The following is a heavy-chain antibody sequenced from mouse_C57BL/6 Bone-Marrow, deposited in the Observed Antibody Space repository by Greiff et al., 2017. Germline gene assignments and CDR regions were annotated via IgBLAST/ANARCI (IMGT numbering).Heavy chain of an antibody. CDR3: AREGLRFYWYFGV. J-gene: IGHJ1*03. CDR2: IDPSDSYT. V-gene: IGHV1-69*01. Sequence: QVHVKQPGAELVMPGASVKLSCKASGYTFTSYWMHWVKQRPGQGLEWIGEIDPSDSYTNYNQKFKGKSTLTADKSSSTAYMQLSSLTSEDSAVYYCAREGLRFYWYFGVWGTGTTVTVAA. CDR1: GYTFTSYW. D-gene: IGHD2-2*01.